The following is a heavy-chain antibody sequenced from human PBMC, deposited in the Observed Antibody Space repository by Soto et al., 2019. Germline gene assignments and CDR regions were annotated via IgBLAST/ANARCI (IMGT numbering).Heavy chain of an antibody. CDR3: AREWARSYYYGMDV. CDR1: GFIFSDYA. J-gene: IGHJ6*02. Sequence: QVQLVDSGGGVVQPERSLRLSCRASGFIFSDYAIHWVRQAPGRGLEWVAVLIDDGYFQYYADSVKGRFTISSDKSNNTVYLHMGSLRVDDTAVYYCAREWARSYYYGMDVWGQGTTVIVSS. V-gene: IGHV3-30-3*01. D-gene: IGHD3-10*01. CDR2: LIDDGYFQ.